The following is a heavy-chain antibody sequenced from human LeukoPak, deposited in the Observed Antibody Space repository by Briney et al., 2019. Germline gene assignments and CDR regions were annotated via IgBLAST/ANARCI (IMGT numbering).Heavy chain of an antibody. CDR3: ARVRGYNYGVFDY. Sequence: GGSLRLSCAASGFTVTNNFMNWVRQAPGKGLEWVSLIYSGGSTYYADSVKGRFTISRDNSKNTLYLQMDSLRAEDTAVYYCARVRGYNYGVFDYWGQGTLVTVSS. V-gene: IGHV3-53*01. CDR1: GFTVTNNF. CDR2: IYSGGST. J-gene: IGHJ4*02. D-gene: IGHD5-18*01.